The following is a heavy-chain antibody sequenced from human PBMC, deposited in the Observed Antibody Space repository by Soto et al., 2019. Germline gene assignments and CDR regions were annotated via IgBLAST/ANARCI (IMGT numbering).Heavy chain of an antibody. D-gene: IGHD3-16*01. CDR2: ISAYNGNT. CDR1: GYTFTSDG. V-gene: IGHV1-18*01. Sequence: ASVHGSCKASGYTFTSDGVSWVRQAPGQGLEWMGWISAYNGNTNYAQKLQGRVTMTTDTSTSTAYMELRSLRSDDTAVYYCARDLENWTHVLGYWGQGTLVTVSS. J-gene: IGHJ4*02. CDR3: ARDLENWTHVLGY.